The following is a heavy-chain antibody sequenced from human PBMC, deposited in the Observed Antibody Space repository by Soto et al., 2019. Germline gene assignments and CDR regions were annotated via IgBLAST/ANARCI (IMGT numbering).Heavy chain of an antibody. V-gene: IGHV3-23*01. CDR2: ISGGGGGT. Sequence: EVRLLESGGGLEQPGGSLRLSCVISGFTFDNCAMSWVRQAPGKGLEWVSAISGGGGGTYYADSVRGRFIISRDNSKNTVYLQVNGLRTEDTAVYYCAKDVHYDSSGGLDSWGQGTLVTVSS. CDR1: GFTFDNCA. CDR3: AKDVHYDSSGGLDS. D-gene: IGHD3-22*01. J-gene: IGHJ4*02.